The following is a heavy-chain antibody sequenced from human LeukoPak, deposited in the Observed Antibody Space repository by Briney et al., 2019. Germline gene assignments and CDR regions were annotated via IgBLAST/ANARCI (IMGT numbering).Heavy chain of an antibody. CDR2: INHSGST. Sequence: SETLSLACAVYGGSFSGYYWSWIRQPPGKGLEWIGEINHSGSTNYNPSLKSRVTISVDTSKNQFSLKLSSVTAADTAVYYCARAYCGGDCYLGYWGQGTLVTVSS. V-gene: IGHV4-34*01. CDR1: GGSFSGYY. D-gene: IGHD2-21*02. CDR3: ARAYCGGDCYLGY. J-gene: IGHJ4*02.